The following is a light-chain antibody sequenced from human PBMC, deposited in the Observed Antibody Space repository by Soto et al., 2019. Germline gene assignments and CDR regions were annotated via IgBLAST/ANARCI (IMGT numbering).Light chain of an antibody. V-gene: IGKV3-15*01. CDR3: QQYNNWPPRT. CDR1: QSVSSN. J-gene: IGKJ1*01. CDR2: GAS. Sequence: EIVMTQSPATLSVSPGERATLSCRASQSVSSNLAWYQQKPGQAPRLLIYGASTRATGIPARFSGSGSGTEFTLTISSLQSEDFAVYYCQQYNNWPPRTLGPGTKVEIK.